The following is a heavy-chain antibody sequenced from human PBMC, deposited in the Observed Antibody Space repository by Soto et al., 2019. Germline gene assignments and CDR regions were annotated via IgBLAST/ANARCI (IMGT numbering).Heavy chain of an antibody. J-gene: IGHJ4*02. CDR2: INSDGTIT. CDR3: ASEYYGSGI. V-gene: IGHV3-74*01. D-gene: IGHD3-10*01. Sequence: VQLVESGGALIQPGGSLRISCAASGFTFSAYWMFWVRQAPGKGLVWLSRINSDGTITDYADSVRGRFTISRDNAENTLYLQLNSLRADDTAVYYCASEYYGSGIWGQGTLVTVSS. CDR1: GFTFSAYW.